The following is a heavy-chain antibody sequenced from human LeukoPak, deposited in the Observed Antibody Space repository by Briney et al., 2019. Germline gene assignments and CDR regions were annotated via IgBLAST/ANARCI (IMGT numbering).Heavy chain of an antibody. CDR2: ISGSGSST. CDR1: GFTFSNYA. CDR3: ASNSGSYSDFDY. V-gene: IGHV3-23*01. J-gene: IGHJ4*02. Sequence: GGSLRLSCAASGFTFSNYAMTWVRQAPGKGLEWVSGISGSGSSTYYADSVKGRFTLSRDYPKNTLYLQMNSLRAEDTAVYYCASNSGSYSDFDYWGQGTLVTVSS. D-gene: IGHD1-26*01.